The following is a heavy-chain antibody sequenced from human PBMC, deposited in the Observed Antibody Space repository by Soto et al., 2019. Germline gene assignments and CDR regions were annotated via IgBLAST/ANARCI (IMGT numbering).Heavy chain of an antibody. Sequence: GASVKVSCKASGYTFTSYAMHWVRQAPGQRLEWMGWISAYNGNTNYAQKLQGRVTMTTDTSTSTAYMELRSLRSDDTAVYYCARGDVVVPAAIPPTVDPWGQGTLVTVSS. D-gene: IGHD2-2*02. J-gene: IGHJ5*02. V-gene: IGHV1-18*01. CDR3: ARGDVVVPAAIPPTVDP. CDR2: ISAYNGNT. CDR1: GYTFTSYA.